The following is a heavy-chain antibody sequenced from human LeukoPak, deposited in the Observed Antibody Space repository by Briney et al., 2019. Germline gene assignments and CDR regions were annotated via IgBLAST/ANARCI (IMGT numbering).Heavy chain of an antibody. CDR1: GFSVRDSY. CDR3: ARTTYSTILGIADFDT. J-gene: IGHJ5*02. V-gene: IGHV3-53*01. Sequence: PGGSLRLSCAVSGFSVRDSYMGWVRQAPGKGLDWVSFIYSGGDTYYTDSVRGRFTISRDTSRNTLYLQMNSLRAGDTAVYFCARTTYSTILGIADFDTWGQGTLVTVSS. CDR2: IYSGGDT. D-gene: IGHD6-13*01.